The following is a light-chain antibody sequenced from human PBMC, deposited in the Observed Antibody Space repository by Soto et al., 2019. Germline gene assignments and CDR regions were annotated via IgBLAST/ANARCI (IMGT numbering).Light chain of an antibody. V-gene: IGLV2-18*01. CDR1: SSDVGDYNR. CDR2: EVS. CDR3: SLYASSGSWV. Sequence: QSALTQPPSVSGSPGQSVTISCTGTSSDVGDYNRVSWYQQPPGTAPKLMIYEVSNRPSGVPDRFSGSKSGNTASLTISGLQAEDEAVYYCSLYASSGSWVFGGGTKLTVL. J-gene: IGLJ3*02.